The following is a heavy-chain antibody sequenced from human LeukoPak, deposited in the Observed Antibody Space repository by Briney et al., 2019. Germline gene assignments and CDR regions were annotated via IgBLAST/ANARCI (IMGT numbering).Heavy chain of an antibody. V-gene: IGHV1-3*01. CDR3: ARDRDIVGIDY. J-gene: IGHJ4*02. CDR1: GYTFTSYA. D-gene: IGHD1-26*01. Sequence: ASVKVSCKASGYTFTSYAMHWVRQAPGQRLEWMGWINAGNGNTKYSQKFQGRVTITRDTSASTAYMELSSLGSEDTAVYYCARDRDIVGIDYWGQGTLVTVSS. CDR2: INAGNGNT.